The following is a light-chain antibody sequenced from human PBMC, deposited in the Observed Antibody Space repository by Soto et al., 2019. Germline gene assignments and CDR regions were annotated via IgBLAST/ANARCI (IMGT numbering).Light chain of an antibody. J-gene: IGKJ4*01. CDR2: GAS. V-gene: IGKV1-39*01. Sequence: DIQMTQSPSSLSASVGDRVTITCRASQSISSYLNWYQQKPGKAPKLLIYGASSLQSGVPSRFSGSGSGTDFTLTISSLQPEDFATYYCQKSYSNLALTFGGGTKVDIK. CDR3: QKSYSNLALT. CDR1: QSISSY.